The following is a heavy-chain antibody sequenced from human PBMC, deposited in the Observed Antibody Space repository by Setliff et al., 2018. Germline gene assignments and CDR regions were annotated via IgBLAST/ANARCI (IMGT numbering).Heavy chain of an antibody. V-gene: IGHV3-74*01. J-gene: IGHJ4*02. CDR1: GFTFSNYW. CDR2: IYSDGNTT. Sequence: GGSLRLSCAASGFTFSNYWMHWVRQAPGKGLVWVPRIYSDGNTTNYADSVKGRFTISRDNAKNTLYLQMSSLGAEDTAVYYCARDQGSYGYRAFDFWGQGTLVTVSS. CDR3: ARDQGSYGYRAFDF. D-gene: IGHD5-18*01.